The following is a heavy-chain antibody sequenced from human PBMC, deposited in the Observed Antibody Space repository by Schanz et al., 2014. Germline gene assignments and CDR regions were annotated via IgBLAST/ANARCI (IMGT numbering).Heavy chain of an antibody. D-gene: IGHD3-9*01. CDR2: ISGSGGST. J-gene: IGHJ3*01. CDR1: GCTFSNYG. Sequence: EVQVVESGGDLVQPGGSLRLSCAVSGCTFSNYGMGWVRQAPGKGLEWVSAISGSGGSTYYADSVKGRFTISRDNSKNTLFLQMNSLRAEDTAVYYCARDDKRYFDWLSTFDLWGQGTMVAVSS. CDR3: ARDDKRYFDWLSTFDL. V-gene: IGHV3-23*04.